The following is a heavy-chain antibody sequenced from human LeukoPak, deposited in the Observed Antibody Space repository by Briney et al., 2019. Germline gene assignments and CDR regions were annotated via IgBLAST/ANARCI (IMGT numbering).Heavy chain of an antibody. J-gene: IGHJ4*02. D-gene: IGHD3-10*01. CDR2: ISGSGGST. CDR1: GFTFSSYA. V-gene: IGHV3-23*01. CDR3: AKTHKLLWFGDY. Sequence: GGSLRLSCAASGFTFSSYAMSWVRQAPGKGLEWVSAISGSGGSTYYADSVKGRFTISRDNSKNTLYLQMNSPRAEDTAVYYCAKTHKLLWFGDYWGQGTLVTVSS.